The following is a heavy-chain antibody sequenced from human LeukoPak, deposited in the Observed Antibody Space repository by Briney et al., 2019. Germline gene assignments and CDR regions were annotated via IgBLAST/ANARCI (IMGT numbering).Heavy chain of an antibody. D-gene: IGHD6-19*01. Sequence: GGSLRLSCVASGITFSSYSMNWVRQAPGKWLEWVSYISSFSGTINYADSVKGRFTISRDNAKNSLYLQMNSLRAEDTAVYYCARGVAGILAYWGQGTLVTVSS. CDR1: GITFSSYS. V-gene: IGHV3-48*04. J-gene: IGHJ4*02. CDR2: ISSFSGTI. CDR3: ARGVAGILAY.